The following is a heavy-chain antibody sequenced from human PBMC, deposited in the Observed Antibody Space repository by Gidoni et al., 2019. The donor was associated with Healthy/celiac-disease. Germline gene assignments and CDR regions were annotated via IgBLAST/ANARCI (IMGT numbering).Heavy chain of an antibody. Sequence: QVQLQESGPGLVTPSETLSLTCTVSGGSISSYYWSWIRQPAGKGLEWIGRIYTSGSTNYNPSLKSRVTMSVDTSKNQFSLKLSSVTAADTAVYYCARGSFYGDYVWYFDYWGQGTLVTVSS. CDR3: ARGSFYGDYVWYFDY. CDR1: GGSISSYY. J-gene: IGHJ4*02. V-gene: IGHV4-4*07. CDR2: IYTSGST. D-gene: IGHD4-17*01.